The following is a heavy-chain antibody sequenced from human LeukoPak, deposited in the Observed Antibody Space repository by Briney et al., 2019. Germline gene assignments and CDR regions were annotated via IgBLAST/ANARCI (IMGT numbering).Heavy chain of an antibody. J-gene: IGHJ5*02. CDR3: ARATQSTIFGVVNNWFDP. CDR1: GGSISSYY. Sequence: PSETLSLTCTVSGGSISSYYWSWIRQPPGKGLEWIGYIYYSGSTNYNPSLKSRVTISVDTSKNQFSLKLSSVTAADTAVYYCARATQSTIFGVVNNWFDPWGQGTLVTVSS. D-gene: IGHD3-3*01. V-gene: IGHV4-59*08. CDR2: IYYSGST.